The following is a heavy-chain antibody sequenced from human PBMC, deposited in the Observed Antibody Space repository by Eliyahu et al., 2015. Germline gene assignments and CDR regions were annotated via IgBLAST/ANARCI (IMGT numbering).Heavy chain of an antibody. Sequence: QVQLVQSGGEVKKPGXSVKVSCXASGYTFSSYGINWVRQAPGQGLEWMGWISAYNGNTNYAQKFQGRLTMTTDTSTSTAYMELTSLTSDDTAVYYCARRDAHDYWGQGTLVTVSS. J-gene: IGHJ4*02. CDR3: ARRDAHDY. CDR1: GYTFSSYG. CDR2: ISAYNGNT. V-gene: IGHV1-18*04.